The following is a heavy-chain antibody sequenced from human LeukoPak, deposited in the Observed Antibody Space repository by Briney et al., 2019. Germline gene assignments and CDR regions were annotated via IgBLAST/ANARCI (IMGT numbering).Heavy chain of an antibody. J-gene: IGHJ4*02. CDR3: ARGYDSSGYYSHRYFDY. V-gene: IGHV4-30-2*01. CDR2: IYHSGST. D-gene: IGHD3-22*01. CDR1: GGSISSGGYS. Sequence: PSETLSLTCAVSGGSISSGGYSWSWIRRPPGKGLEWIGYIYHSGSTYYNPSLKSRVTISVDRSKNQFSLKLSSVTAADTAVYYCARGYDSSGYYSHRYFDYWGQGTLVTVSS.